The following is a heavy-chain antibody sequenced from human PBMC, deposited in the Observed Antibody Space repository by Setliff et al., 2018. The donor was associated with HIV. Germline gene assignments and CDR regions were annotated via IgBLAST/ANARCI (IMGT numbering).Heavy chain of an antibody. D-gene: IGHD3-3*01. CDR2: IHYSGSI. V-gene: IGHV4-31*03. CDR3: ARVCPPVRYNFWSGYYPKAGYLDY. CDR1: GGSISSGVYY. J-gene: IGHJ4*02. Sequence: SETLSLTCTVSGGSISSGVYYWSWIRHHPGKGLEWIGYIHYSGSIYYNPSLKSRVTISVDTSKNQFSLKLSSVTAADTAVYYCARVCPPVRYNFWSGYYPKAGYLDYWGQGALVTVSS.